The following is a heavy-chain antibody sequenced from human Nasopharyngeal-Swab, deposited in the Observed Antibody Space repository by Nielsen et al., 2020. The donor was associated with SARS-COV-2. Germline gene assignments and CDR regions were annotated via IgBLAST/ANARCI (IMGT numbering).Heavy chain of an antibody. D-gene: IGHD2-21*02. CDR3: ARDEGWIVVVTAILDY. CDR1: GYTFTGYF. CDR2: IDPNSGAT. Sequence: ASVKVSCKASGYTFTGYFMHWVRRAPGQGLEWMGRIDPNSGATNYAQKFQGRVTMTRDTSTSTVYMELSSLRSEDTAVYYCARDEGWIVVVTAILDYWGQGTLVTVSS. V-gene: IGHV1-2*06. J-gene: IGHJ4*02.